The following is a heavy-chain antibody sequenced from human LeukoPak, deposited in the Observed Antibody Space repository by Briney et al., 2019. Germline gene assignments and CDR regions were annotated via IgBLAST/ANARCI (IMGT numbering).Heavy chain of an antibody. CDR3: AKDPSEGGTSGWDDAFDI. Sequence: GGSLRLSCAASGFTYSSYAMSWVRQAPGKGLEWVSAISGSGGSTYYADSVKGRFTISRDNSKNTLYLQMNSLRAEDTAVYYSAKDPSEGGTSGWDDAFDIWGQGTMVTVSS. V-gene: IGHV3-23*01. CDR2: ISGSGGST. D-gene: IGHD2-2*01. CDR1: GFTYSSYA. J-gene: IGHJ3*02.